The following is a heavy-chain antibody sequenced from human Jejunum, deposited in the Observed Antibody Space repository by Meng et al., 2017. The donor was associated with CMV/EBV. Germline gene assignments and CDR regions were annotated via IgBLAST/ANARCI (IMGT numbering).Heavy chain of an antibody. Sequence: VLRQEEGSGLLRPSATMSCNWSVSGGSLTNYYWNWIRTTAGKGLEWIGRIYTNGRAIYHPSLVSRVTISEDTSKNQFSLRLTSVTAADTAVYYCARSGYYYDTTGYSPFDYWGQGALVTVSS. CDR2: IYTNGRA. CDR3: ARSGYYYDTTGYSPFDY. J-gene: IGHJ4*02. D-gene: IGHD3-22*01. CDR1: GGSLTNYY. V-gene: IGHV4-4*07.